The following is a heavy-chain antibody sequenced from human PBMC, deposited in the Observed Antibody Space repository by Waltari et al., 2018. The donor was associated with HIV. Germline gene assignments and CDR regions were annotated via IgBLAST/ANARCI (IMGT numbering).Heavy chain of an antibody. Sequence: DVQLVESGGGLVQPGGSLRLSCVASGFPVTGSWMHWVHPVPGEGPVWVSRMSLEGTTVYADSVKGRFTISRDNAKNTLYLQMNTLRAEDTAVYYCARDRYAGGWFGYWGQGTLVTVSS. CDR3: ARDRYAGGWFGY. CDR1: GFPVTGSW. CDR2: MSLEGTT. V-gene: IGHV3-74*01. J-gene: IGHJ4*02. D-gene: IGHD3-16*01.